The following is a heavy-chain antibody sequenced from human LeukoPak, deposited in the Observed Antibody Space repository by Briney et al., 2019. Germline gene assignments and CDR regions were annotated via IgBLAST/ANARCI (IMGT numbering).Heavy chain of an antibody. CDR1: GYTFTGYY. D-gene: IGHD2-15*01. CDR2: INPNSGGT. CDR3: ARESVVVVAAPDY. V-gene: IGHV1-2*02. Sequence: ASVKVSCKASGYTFTGYYMHWVRQAPGQGLEWMGWINPNSGGTNYAQKFQGRVTMTRDTSISTAYMELSRLRSDDTAVYYCARESVVVVAAPDYWGQGTLVTVSS. J-gene: IGHJ4*02.